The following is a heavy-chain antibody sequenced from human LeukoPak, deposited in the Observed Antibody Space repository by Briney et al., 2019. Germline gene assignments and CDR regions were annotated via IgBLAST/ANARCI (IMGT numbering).Heavy chain of an antibody. V-gene: IGHV3-53*01. Sequence: GGSLRLSCAVSGFTVSSNYMSWVRQAPGKGLEWVSVIYSGGSTYYADSVKGRFTISRDNSKNTLYLQMNSLRAEDTAVYYCARDLGYCSGGSCYSMGYFDYWGQGTLVTVSS. CDR1: GFTVSSNY. J-gene: IGHJ4*02. CDR2: IYSGGST. D-gene: IGHD2-15*01. CDR3: ARDLGYCSGGSCYSMGYFDY.